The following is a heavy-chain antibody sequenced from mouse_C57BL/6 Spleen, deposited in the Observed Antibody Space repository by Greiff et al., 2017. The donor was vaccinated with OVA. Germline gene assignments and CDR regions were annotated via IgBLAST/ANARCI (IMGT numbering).Heavy chain of an antibody. CDR2: IYPGSGST. CDR1: GYTFTSYW. Sequence: QVQLQQPGAELVKPGASVKMSCKASGYTFTSYWITWVKQRPGQGLEWIGDIYPGSGSTNYNEKFKSKATLTVDTSSSTAYMQLSSLTSEDSAVYYCARHYYGSAYFDYLGQGTTLTVSS. V-gene: IGHV1-55*01. CDR3: ARHYYGSAYFDY. D-gene: IGHD1-1*01. J-gene: IGHJ2*01.